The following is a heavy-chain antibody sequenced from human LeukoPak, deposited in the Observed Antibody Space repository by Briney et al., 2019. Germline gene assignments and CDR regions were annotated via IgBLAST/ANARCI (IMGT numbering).Heavy chain of an antibody. CDR2: INPGGGNT. D-gene: IGHD3/OR15-3a*01. V-gene: IGHV1-46*01. CDR3: ATAGDAIDSVMIWDF. J-gene: IGHJ4*02. Sequence: ASVKVSCKASGYTFTNYYIHWVRQAPGQGLEWMGLINPGGGNTNYAQKFQGRVTMTEDTSTDTAYMELSSLRSEDTAVYYCATAGDAIDSVMIWDFWGQGTLVTVSS. CDR1: GYTFTNYY.